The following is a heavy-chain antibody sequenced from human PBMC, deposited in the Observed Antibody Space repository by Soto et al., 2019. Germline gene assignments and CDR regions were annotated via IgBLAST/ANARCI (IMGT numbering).Heavy chain of an antibody. D-gene: IGHD3-10*02. Sequence: VEPLMLSWNASGYSFSNYWTRWVRGMAGTGLEWMAIINPGDSESRYRQSFQAQATISADKPINTAYLPGNSLRASRAPVHYCARPSNYCVAHWGQGTLVTVSS. CDR1: GYSFSNYW. CDR2: INPGDSES. V-gene: IGHV5-51*01. CDR3: ARPSNYCVAH. J-gene: IGHJ4*02.